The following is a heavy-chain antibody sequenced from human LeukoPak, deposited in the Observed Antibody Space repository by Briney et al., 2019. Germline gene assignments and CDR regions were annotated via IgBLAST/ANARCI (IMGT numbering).Heavy chain of an antibody. D-gene: IGHD3-3*01. CDR2: MNPNSGNT. J-gene: IGHJ4*02. Sequence: ASVKVSCKASGYTSTSYDINWVRQATGQGLEWMGWMNPNSGNTGYAQKFQGRVTMTRNTSISTAYMELSSLRSEDTAVYYCARGRRDFWSGYYDDYWGQGTLVTVSS. CDR3: ARGRRDFWSGYYDDY. V-gene: IGHV1-8*01. CDR1: GYTSTSYD.